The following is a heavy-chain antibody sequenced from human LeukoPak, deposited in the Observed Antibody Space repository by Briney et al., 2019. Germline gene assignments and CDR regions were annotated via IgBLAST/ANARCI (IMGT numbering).Heavy chain of an antibody. V-gene: IGHV4-34*01. J-gene: IGHJ4*02. CDR1: GGSFSGYY. D-gene: IGHD3-16*02. CDR3: ARGRGYVWGSYRQGDY. CDR2: INHSGST. Sequence: SETLSLTCAVYGGSFSGYYWSWIRQPPGKGLEWIGEINHSGSTNYNPSLKSRVTISVDTSKNQFSLKLSSVTAADTAVYYCARGRGYVWGSYRQGDYWGQGTLVTVSS.